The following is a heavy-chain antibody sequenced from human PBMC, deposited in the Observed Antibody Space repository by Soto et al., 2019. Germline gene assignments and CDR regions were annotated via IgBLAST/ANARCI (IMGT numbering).Heavy chain of an antibody. D-gene: IGHD6-19*01. CDR3: ARGIRIAVAGFDY. Sequence: QVQLQQWGAGLLKPSETLSLTCAVYGGSFSGYYWSWIRQPPGKGLEWIGEINHSGSTNYNPSLKSRVTISVDTSKNQFSLTLSSVTAADSAVYYCARGIRIAVAGFDYWGQGTLVTVSS. CDR2: INHSGST. J-gene: IGHJ4*02. CDR1: GGSFSGYY. V-gene: IGHV4-34*01.